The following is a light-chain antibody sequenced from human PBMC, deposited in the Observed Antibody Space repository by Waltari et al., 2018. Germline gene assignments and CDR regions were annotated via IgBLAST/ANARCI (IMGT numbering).Light chain of an antibody. J-gene: IGKJ2*01. CDR3: QRYYFTPYT. CDR1: QGISNS. Sequence: DIQMTQSPSSLSASVGDRVTITCRASQGISNSLASYQQKPGKAPQLLLYGASRLESGVPPRFSGSGAGTDYTHTSSSLQPDDFETDYCQRYYFTPYTLGQGTKLDIK. CDR2: GAS. V-gene: IGKV1-NL1*01.